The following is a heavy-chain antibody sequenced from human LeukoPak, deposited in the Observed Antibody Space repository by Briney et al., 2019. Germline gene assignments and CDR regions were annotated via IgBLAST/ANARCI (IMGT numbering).Heavy chain of an antibody. CDR3: ARWSLHSSGWYFDS. D-gene: IGHD3-22*01. Sequence: SETLSLTCTVSGDSINSFYWSWIRRPPGKGLEWIGYIYYSGSTNYNPSLKSRLTIAVDTSKNQFSLRLNSVTAADTAVYYCARWSLHSSGWYFDSWGQGTRVTVSS. V-gene: IGHV4-59*01. CDR1: GDSINSFY. CDR2: IYYSGST. J-gene: IGHJ4*02.